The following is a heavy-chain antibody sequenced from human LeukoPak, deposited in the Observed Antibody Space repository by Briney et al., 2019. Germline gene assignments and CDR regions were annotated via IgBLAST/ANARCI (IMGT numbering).Heavy chain of an antibody. J-gene: IGHJ3*02. CDR1: GFTVSSNY. D-gene: IGHD3-22*01. CDR2: IYSGGST. Sequence: GGSLRLSCAASGFTVSSNYMSWVRQAPGKGLEWVSVIYSGGSTYYADSVKGRFTISRDNSKNTLYLQMNSLRAEDTAVYYCASATRDYYDSSGDDAFDIWGQGTMVTVSS. CDR3: ASATRDYYDSSGDDAFDI. V-gene: IGHV3-53*01.